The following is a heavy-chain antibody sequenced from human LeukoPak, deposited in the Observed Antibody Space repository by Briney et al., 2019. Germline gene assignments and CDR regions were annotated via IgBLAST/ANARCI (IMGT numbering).Heavy chain of an antibody. CDR3: ARGPHYGDRVDYLDS. CDR1: GFTFSSHW. D-gene: IGHD4-17*01. CDR2: LRQGGSEK. Sequence: GGSLRLSCAAYGFTFSSHWMTWVRQAPGKGLEWVASLRQGGSEKYYVDSVKGRFTVSRDDAKNSLYLQMNSLSTDDTAVYFCARGPHYGDRVDYLDSWGQGTKVTVSS. J-gene: IGHJ4*02. V-gene: IGHV3-7*01.